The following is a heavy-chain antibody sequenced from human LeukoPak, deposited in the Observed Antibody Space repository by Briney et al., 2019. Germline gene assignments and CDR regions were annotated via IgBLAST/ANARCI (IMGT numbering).Heavy chain of an antibody. CDR1: GGSISSYY. CDR3: ARAKAVAPNFDY. Sequence: SETLSLTWTVSGGSISSYYWSWIRQPPGKGLEWIGYIYYSGSTNYNPSLKSRVTISVDTSKNQFSLKLSSVTAADTAVYYCARAKAVAPNFDYWGQGTLVTVSS. J-gene: IGHJ4*02. V-gene: IGHV4-59*01. D-gene: IGHD6-19*01. CDR2: IYYSGST.